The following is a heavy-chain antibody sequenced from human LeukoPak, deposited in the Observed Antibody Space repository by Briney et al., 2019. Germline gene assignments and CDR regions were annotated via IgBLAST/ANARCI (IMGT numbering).Heavy chain of an antibody. D-gene: IGHD3-9*01. J-gene: IGHJ5*02. CDR3: ARAREVTGLTP. CDR2: INPNSGDT. V-gene: IGHV1-2*02. CDR1: GYTFTGYY. Sequence: ASVKVSCKASGYTFTGYYMHWVRQAPGQGLEWMGWINPNSGDTNYAQMFQGRVTVTRDTSISTVYMELSRLRYDDTAIYYCARAREVTGLTPWGQGTLVTVSS.